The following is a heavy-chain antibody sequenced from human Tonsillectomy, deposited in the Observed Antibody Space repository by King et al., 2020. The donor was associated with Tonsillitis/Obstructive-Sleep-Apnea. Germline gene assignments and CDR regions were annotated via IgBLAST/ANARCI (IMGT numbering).Heavy chain of an antibody. V-gene: IGHV7-4-1*02. J-gene: IGHJ3*02. Sequence: VQLVESGSELKKPGASVKVSCTASGYTFTRHALNWVRQAPGQGLEWMGWINTNTGNPTYAQGFTGRFVFSLDTSVSTAYLQISSLKAEDTAVYYCARDSCFSSTSCYTFAFDIWGQGTMVTVSS. CDR3: ARDSCFSSTSCYTFAFDI. D-gene: IGHD2-2*02. CDR1: GYTFTRHA. CDR2: INTNTGNP.